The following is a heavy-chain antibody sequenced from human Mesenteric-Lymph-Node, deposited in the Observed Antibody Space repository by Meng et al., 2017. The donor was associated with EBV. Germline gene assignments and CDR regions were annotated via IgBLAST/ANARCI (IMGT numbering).Heavy chain of an antibody. Sequence: QVQLQQWGAGLLKPSETLSLPCAVDDGSITSNWWSWVRQPPGKGLEWIGEIHHSGSTHYNPSLKSRVTVSVDKSKSLFSLSLSSMTAADTAMYYCVGNGYYSVDYWGQGILVTVSS. CDR2: IHHSGST. CDR1: DGSITSNW. CDR3: VGNGYYSVDY. D-gene: IGHD3-22*01. V-gene: IGHV4-4*02. J-gene: IGHJ4*02.